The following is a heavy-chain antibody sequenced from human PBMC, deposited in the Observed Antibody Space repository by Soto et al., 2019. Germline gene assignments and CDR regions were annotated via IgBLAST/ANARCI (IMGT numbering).Heavy chain of an antibody. CDR1: GGSFSGYY. J-gene: IGHJ4*02. Sequence: SETLSLTCAVYGGSFSGYYWTWIRQPPGTGLEWIGEINHSGSTNYNPSLKSRATISVDTSKNQFSPKLSSVTAAATAVYYCARNSYGSTFYDYWGQGTLVTVSS. D-gene: IGHD5-18*01. CDR3: ARNSYGSTFYDY. CDR2: INHSGST. V-gene: IGHV4-34*01.